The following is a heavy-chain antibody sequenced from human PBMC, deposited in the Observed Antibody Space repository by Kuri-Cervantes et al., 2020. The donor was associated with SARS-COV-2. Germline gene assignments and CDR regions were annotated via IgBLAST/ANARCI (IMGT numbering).Heavy chain of an antibody. V-gene: IGHV3-30*19. CDR1: GFTFSSYG. CDR3: ARYDSSAENEGTVCY. D-gene: IGHD3-22*01. Sequence: GESLKISCAASGFTFSSYGMHWVRQAPGKGLEWVAVISYDGSNKYYADSGKGRFTISRDNSKNTLYLQMNSLRAEDTAVYYCARYDSSAENEGTVCYWGQGTLVTVSS. J-gene: IGHJ4*02. CDR2: ISYDGSNK.